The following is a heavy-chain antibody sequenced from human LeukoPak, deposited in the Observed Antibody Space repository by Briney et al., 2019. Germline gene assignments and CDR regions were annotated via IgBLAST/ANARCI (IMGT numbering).Heavy chain of an antibody. J-gene: IGHJ5*02. CDR3: ARGSRLVRGVHNWFDP. V-gene: IGHV4-34*01. D-gene: IGHD3-10*01. CDR1: GGSFSGYY. Sequence: PSETLSLTCAVYGGSFSGYYWSWIRQPPGKGLEWIGEINHSGSTNYNPSLKSRVTISVDTSKNQFSLKLSSVTAADTAVYHCARGSRLVRGVHNWFDPWGQGTLVTVSS. CDR2: INHSGST.